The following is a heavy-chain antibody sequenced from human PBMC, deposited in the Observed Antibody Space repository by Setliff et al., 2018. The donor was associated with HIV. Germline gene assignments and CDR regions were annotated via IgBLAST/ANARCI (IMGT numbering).Heavy chain of an antibody. V-gene: IGHV3-7*01. Sequence: GGSLRLSCVASGFTFSDYWMTWFRQASGKGLQWVANIKQDGSEKKYVDSVQGRFTISRDNAKNSLYLQMNSLRAEDTAVYYCARDPSAEILTGYKSYYYYMDVWGKGTTVTVSS. J-gene: IGHJ6*03. D-gene: IGHD3-9*01. CDR3: ARDPSAEILTGYKSYYYYMDV. CDR1: GFTFSDYW. CDR2: IKQDGSEK.